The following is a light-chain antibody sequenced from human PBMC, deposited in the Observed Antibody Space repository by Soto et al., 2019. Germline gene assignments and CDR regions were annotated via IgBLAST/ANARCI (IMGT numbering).Light chain of an antibody. CDR2: DAS. Sequence: ETVLTQSPATLSLSPGERATLSCRASQSVSSYLGWYQQKPGQAPRLLIYDASNRATGISARFSGSGSGTDFTLTISSLEPADFAVYYCQQRSNWPLTFGGGTKVEIK. CDR1: QSVSSY. CDR3: QQRSNWPLT. J-gene: IGKJ4*01. V-gene: IGKV3-11*01.